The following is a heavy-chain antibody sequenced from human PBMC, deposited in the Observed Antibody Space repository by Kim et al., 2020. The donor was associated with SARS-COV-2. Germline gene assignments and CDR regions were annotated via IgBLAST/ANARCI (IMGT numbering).Heavy chain of an antibody. J-gene: IGHJ6*02. CDR3: AGVSGVWSYYYYFIMDV. V-gene: IGHV4-34*01. CDR2: VNHSGST. Sequence: WTWIRQSPGKGLEWIGEVNHSGSTNYQPSLKSRVTIAVDTSKNQFSLKLRSVTAADTAVYYCAGVSGVWSYYYYFIMDVWGQGTTVTVSS. D-gene: IGHD3-10*01.